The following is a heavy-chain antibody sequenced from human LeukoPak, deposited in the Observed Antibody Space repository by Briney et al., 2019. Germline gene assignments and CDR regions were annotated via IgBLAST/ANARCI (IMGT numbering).Heavy chain of an antibody. CDR2: INPNSGGT. J-gene: IGHJ4*02. CDR3: ARAGHISSGWYGAIDY. V-gene: IGHV1-2*02. CDR1: GYTFTSYY. D-gene: IGHD6-19*01. Sequence: ASVKVSCKASGYTFTSYYMHWVRQAPGQGLEWMGWINPNSGGTNYAQKFQGRVTMTRDTSISTAYMELSRLRSDDTAVYYCARAGHISSGWYGAIDYWGQGTLVTVSS.